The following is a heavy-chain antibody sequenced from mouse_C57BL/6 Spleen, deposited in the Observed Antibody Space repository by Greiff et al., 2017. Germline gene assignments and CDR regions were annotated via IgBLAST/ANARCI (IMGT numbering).Heavy chain of an antibody. V-gene: IGHV1-61*01. CDR1: GYTFTSYW. Sequence: QVQLQQPGAELVRPGSSVKLSCKASGYTFTSYWMDWVKQRPGQGLEWIGNIYPSDSETHYNQKFKDKATLTVAKSSSTAYMQLSSLTSEDSAVYYCARRDYFSMDYWGQGTSVTVSS. CDR3: ARRDYFSMDY. CDR2: IYPSDSET. J-gene: IGHJ4*01.